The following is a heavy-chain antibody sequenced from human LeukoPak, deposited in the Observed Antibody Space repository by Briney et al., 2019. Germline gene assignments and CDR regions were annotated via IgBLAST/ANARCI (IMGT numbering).Heavy chain of an antibody. J-gene: IGHJ4*02. CDR1: GFTFSSYA. CDR3: TRSPSLGGSYWGFDY. CDR2: VSSNGDST. Sequence: PGGSLRLSCSASGFTFSSYAMHWVRQAPGKGLEYVSVVSSNGDSTYYADSMKGRVTISRDNSKNTLYLQMNSLRADDTAVYYCTRSPSLGGSYWGFDYWGQGTLVTVSS. D-gene: IGHD1-26*01. V-gene: IGHV3-64*04.